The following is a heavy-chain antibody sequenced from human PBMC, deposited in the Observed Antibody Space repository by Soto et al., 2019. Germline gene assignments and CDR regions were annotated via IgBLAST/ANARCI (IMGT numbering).Heavy chain of an antibody. D-gene: IGHD3-3*01. J-gene: IGHJ6*02. CDR2: INAGNGNT. CDR3: ARVGGSAYDFFRGYYPLYYYGMAG. Sequence: ASVKVSCKASGYTFTSYAMHWVRQAPGQRLEWMGWINAGNGNTKYSQKFQGRVTITRDTSASTAYMELSSLRSEDTAVYYCARVGGSAYDFFRGYYPLYYYGMAGCGPGATVTVS. CDR1: GYTFTSYA. V-gene: IGHV1-3*01.